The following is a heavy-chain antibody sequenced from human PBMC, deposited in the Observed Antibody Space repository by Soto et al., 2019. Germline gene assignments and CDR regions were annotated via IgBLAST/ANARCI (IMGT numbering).Heavy chain of an antibody. CDR3: ARHAVVAPLDY. J-gene: IGHJ4*02. D-gene: IGHD3-22*01. CDR2: IYYSGST. Sequence: SETLSLTCTVSGGSISSYYWSWIRQPPGKGLEWIGYIYYSGSTNYNPSLKSRVTISVDTSKNQFSLKLSSVTAADTAVYYCARHAVVAPLDYWGQGTLVTVSS. V-gene: IGHV4-59*08. CDR1: GGSISSYY.